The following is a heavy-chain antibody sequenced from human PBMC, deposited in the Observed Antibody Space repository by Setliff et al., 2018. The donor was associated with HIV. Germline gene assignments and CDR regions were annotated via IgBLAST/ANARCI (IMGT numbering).Heavy chain of an antibody. CDR1: GYNFLNSG. V-gene: IGHV1-18*01. CDR3: ATSPRGTYYDILSGRPRGWFDP. CDR2: ISAYNGNT. J-gene: IGHJ5*02. Sequence: GASVKVSCKASGYNFLNSGISWVRQAPGQGLEWMGWISAYNGNTNYAQKLQGRVTMTTDTSTSTAYMELRSLTSDDTAVYYCATSPRGTYYDILSGRPRGWFDPWGQGTLVTVSS. D-gene: IGHD3-9*01.